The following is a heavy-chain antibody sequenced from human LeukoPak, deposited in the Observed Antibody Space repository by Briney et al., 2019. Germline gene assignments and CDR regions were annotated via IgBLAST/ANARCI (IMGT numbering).Heavy chain of an antibody. Sequence: GGSLRLSCAASGFTFNTYGMRWVRHSPGKGLEWVSYISSSGSTIYYADSVKGRFAISRDNAKNSLYLQMNSLRAEDTAVYYCATRYCSSTSCYFDYWGQGTLVTVSS. CDR3: ATRYCSSTSCYFDY. J-gene: IGHJ4*02. CDR2: ISSSGSTI. CDR1: GFTFNTYG. V-gene: IGHV3-48*04. D-gene: IGHD2-2*01.